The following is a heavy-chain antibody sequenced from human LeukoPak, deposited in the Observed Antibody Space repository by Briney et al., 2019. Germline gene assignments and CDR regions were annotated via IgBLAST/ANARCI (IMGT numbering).Heavy chain of an antibody. J-gene: IGHJ6*02. CDR3: ARDVPGPYYYYGMDV. Sequence: GGSLRLSCAASGFTFSSYSMNWVRQAPGKGLEWVSSISSSSSYIYYADSVKGRFTISRDNAKNSLYLQMNSLRAEDTAVHYCARDVPGPYYYYGMDVWGQGTTVTVSS. CDR1: GFTFSSYS. D-gene: IGHD6-6*01. CDR2: ISSSSSYI. V-gene: IGHV3-21*01.